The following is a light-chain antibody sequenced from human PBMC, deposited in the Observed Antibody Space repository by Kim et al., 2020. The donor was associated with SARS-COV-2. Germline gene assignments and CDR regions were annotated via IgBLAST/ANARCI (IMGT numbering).Light chain of an antibody. CDR1: QSISGL. V-gene: IGKV1-5*03. CDR2: TAS. CDR3: QQYHSYPYT. J-gene: IGKJ2*01. Sequence: SASVGDKVPIPGRASQSISGLLAWYQQKPGIAPKVLIYTASTLQSGVPSRFSGSGSGTEFTLTINSMQPDDFATYYCQQYHSYPYTFGQGTKLEI.